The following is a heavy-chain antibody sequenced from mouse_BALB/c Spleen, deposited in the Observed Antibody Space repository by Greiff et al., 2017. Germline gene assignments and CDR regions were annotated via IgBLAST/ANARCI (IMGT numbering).Heavy chain of an antibody. Sequence: LVASPVLSATPPGSLKLSCAASGFTFSDYYMYWVRQTPEKRLEWVATISDGGSYTYYPDSAHRPSPRSRDNAKNNLYLQMSSLKSEETARAGGGGNQYGNYDDAMDYWGQGTSVTVSS. J-gene: IGHJ4*01. CDR2: ISDGGSYT. D-gene: IGHD2-10*02. CDR1: GFTFSDYY. V-gene: IGHV5-4*02. CDR3: GGNQYGNYDDAMDY.